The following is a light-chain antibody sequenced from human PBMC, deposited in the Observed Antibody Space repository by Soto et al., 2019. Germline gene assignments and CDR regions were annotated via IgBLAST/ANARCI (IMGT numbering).Light chain of an antibody. Sequence: SPATLSSIQGRRVTRSCRASQSVSTSLAWYQQKPGQDPRLLIYEASTRATGIPARFSGSGSGTEFTLTISRLQSDDFAVYHCQQYYNWWTFRQVTKVAI. V-gene: IGKV3-15*01. CDR1: QSVSTS. CDR2: EAS. CDR3: QQYYNWWT. J-gene: IGKJ1*01.